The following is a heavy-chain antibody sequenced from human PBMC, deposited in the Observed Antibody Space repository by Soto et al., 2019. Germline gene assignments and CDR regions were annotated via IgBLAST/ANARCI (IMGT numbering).Heavy chain of an antibody. CDR1: ADTFNSHT. D-gene: IGHD4-17*01. Sequence: QVHLVQSGAEVKKPGSSVKVSCAASADTFNSHTLSWVRQAPGQGLEWMGRIIPSLDMANYAQNFQGRVTITADKSTNTAYMELSSLRSEDTAIYYWARDVSLYGAFDQWGQGALVTVSS. J-gene: IGHJ4*02. CDR2: IIPSLDMA. CDR3: ARDVSLYGAFDQ. V-gene: IGHV1-69*08.